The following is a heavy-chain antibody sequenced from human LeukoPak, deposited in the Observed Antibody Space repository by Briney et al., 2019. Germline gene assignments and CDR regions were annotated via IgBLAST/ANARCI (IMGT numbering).Heavy chain of an antibody. V-gene: IGHV3-48*01. CDR1: GFTFSSYS. D-gene: IGHD2-21*02. CDR2: ISSSSSTI. CDR3: ARDAAHCGGDCYSEYFQH. Sequence: PGGSLRLSCAASGFTFSSYSMNWVRQAPGKGLEWVSYISSSSSTIYYADSVKGRFTISRDNAENSLYLQMNSLRAEDTAVYYCARDAAHCGGDCYSEYFQHWGQGTLVTVSS. J-gene: IGHJ1*01.